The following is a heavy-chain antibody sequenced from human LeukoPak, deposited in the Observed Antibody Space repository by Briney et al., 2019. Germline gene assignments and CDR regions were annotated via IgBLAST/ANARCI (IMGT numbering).Heavy chain of an antibody. Sequence: ASVKVSCKASGYTFTSYDINWVRQATGQGLEWMGWMNPNSGNTGYAQKFQGRVTMTRNTSISTAYMELSSLRSEDTAVYYCARGRQHYYGSGSYQDYWGQGTLVTVSS. J-gene: IGHJ4*02. CDR2: MNPNSGNT. CDR1: GYTFTSYD. D-gene: IGHD3-10*01. V-gene: IGHV1-8*01. CDR3: ARGRQHYYGSGSYQDY.